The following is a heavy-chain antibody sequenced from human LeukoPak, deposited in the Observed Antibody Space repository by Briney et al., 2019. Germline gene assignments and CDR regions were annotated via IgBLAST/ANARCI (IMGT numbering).Heavy chain of an antibody. J-gene: IGHJ3*02. CDR2: ISGSGGST. Sequence: PGGSLRLSCAASAFTFSSYAMSWVRQAPGKGMEWVSTISGSGGSTYNADSVKGRFTISRDNSKNTLYLQMNSLRADDTAVYYCAKDLWFGNSYRGAFDIWGQGTMLTVSS. D-gene: IGHD3-10*01. V-gene: IGHV3-23*01. CDR1: AFTFSSYA. CDR3: AKDLWFGNSYRGAFDI.